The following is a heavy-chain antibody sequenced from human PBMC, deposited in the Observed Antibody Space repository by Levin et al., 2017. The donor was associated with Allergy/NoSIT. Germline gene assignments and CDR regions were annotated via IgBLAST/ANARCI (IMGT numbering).Heavy chain of an antibody. Sequence: PGGSLRLSCAASGFTFSDYYMSWIRQAPGKGLEWVSYISSSGSTIYYADSVKGRFTISRDNAKNSLYLQMNSLRAEDTAVYYCARLILGTARNLLLWFRELPAISDNWYFDLWGRGTLVTVSS. J-gene: IGHJ2*01. D-gene: IGHD3-10*01. V-gene: IGHV3-11*01. CDR2: ISSSGSTI. CDR1: GFTFSDYY. CDR3: ARLILGTARNLLLWFRELPAISDNWYFDL.